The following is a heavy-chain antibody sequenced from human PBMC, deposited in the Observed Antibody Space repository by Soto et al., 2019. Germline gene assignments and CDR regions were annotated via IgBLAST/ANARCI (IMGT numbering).Heavy chain of an antibody. Sequence: QVQLQQSGPGLVKPSQTLSLTCAISGDSVSSNSAAWNWIRQSPSRGLGWLGRTYYRSKWYNDYAVSVKSRITINPDTSKKQFSLQLNSVTPEDTAVYYCASGIAAAGRWLGEGFWYWGQGTLVIFSS. CDR3: ASGIAAAGRWLGEGFWY. D-gene: IGHD6-13*01. V-gene: IGHV6-1*01. CDR2: TYYRSKWYN. CDR1: GDSVSSNSAA. J-gene: IGHJ4*02.